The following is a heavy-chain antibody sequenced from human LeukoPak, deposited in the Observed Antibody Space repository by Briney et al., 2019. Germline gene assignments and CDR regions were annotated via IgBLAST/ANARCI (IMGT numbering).Heavy chain of an antibody. CDR3: ARENPQGGSEY. J-gene: IGHJ4*02. CDR1: GFTISGYV. Sequence: PGGSLRLSCAASGFTISGYVMHWVRQAPGKGPESVSAISPDGNIYYANSVKGRFTISGDNSQNTLYLQMGSLTVDDMAVYYCARENPQGGSEYWGQGTLVTVSS. D-gene: IGHD5-12*01. V-gene: IGHV3-64*01. CDR2: ISPDGNI.